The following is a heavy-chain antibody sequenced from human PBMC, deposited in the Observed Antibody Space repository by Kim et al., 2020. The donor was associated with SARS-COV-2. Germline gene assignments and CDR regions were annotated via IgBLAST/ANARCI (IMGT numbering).Heavy chain of an antibody. V-gene: IGHV3-9*01. J-gene: IGHJ4*02. CDR2: ISWNSGSI. CDR3: AKDSQYSSGWYYFDY. CDR1: GFTFDDYA. Sequence: GGSLRLSCAASGFTFDDYAMHWVRQAPGKGLEWVSGISWNSGSIAYADSVKGRFTISRDNAKNSLYLQMNSLRAEDTALYYCAKDSQYSSGWYYFDYWGQGTLVTVSS. D-gene: IGHD6-19*01.